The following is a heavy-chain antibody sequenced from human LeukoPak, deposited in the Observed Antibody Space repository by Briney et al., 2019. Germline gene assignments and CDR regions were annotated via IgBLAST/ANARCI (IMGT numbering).Heavy chain of an antibody. J-gene: IGHJ4*02. CDR3: AYRGDDYGDY. Sequence: GSLRLSCAASGFSFSTYAIHWVRQPPGKGLEWIGEIYHSGSTNYNPSLKSRVTISVDKSKSQFSLKLSSVTAADTAVYYCAYRGDDYGDYWGQGTLVTVSS. D-gene: IGHD3-16*02. V-gene: IGHV4-4*02. CDR1: GFSFSTYA. CDR2: IYHSGST.